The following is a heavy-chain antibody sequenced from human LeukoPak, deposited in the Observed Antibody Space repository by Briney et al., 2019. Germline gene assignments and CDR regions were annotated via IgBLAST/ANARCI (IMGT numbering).Heavy chain of an antibody. J-gene: IGHJ4*02. CDR2: IYYSGST. Sequence: SETLSLTCTVSGGSISSSSYYWGWIRQPPGKGLEWIGSIYYSGSTYYNPSLKSRVTISVDTSKNQFSLKLSSVTAADTAVYYCARHAPTTVITHFDYWGQGTLVTVSS. D-gene: IGHD4-17*01. CDR1: GGSISSSSYY. CDR3: ARHAPTTVITHFDY. V-gene: IGHV4-39*01.